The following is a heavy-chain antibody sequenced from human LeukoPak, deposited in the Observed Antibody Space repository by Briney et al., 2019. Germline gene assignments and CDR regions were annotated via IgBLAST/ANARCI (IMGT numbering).Heavy chain of an antibody. CDR3: ARAEATVTTFDY. CDR1: GFTFSSYA. Sequence: GRSLRLSCAASGFTFSSYAMHWVRQAPGKGLEWVAVISYDGSNKYYADSVKGRFTISRDNSKNTLYLQMNSLRAEDTAVYYCARAEATVTTFDYWGQGTLVTVSS. J-gene: IGHJ4*02. CDR2: ISYDGSNK. D-gene: IGHD4-17*01. V-gene: IGHV3-30-3*01.